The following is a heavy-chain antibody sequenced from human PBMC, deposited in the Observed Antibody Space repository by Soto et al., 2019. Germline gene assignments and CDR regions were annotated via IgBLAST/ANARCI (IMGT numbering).Heavy chain of an antibody. CDR3: VRDLIIVDTPGDDFDY. V-gene: IGHV3-74*01. CDR1: GFTFSNYW. D-gene: IGHD5-12*01. J-gene: IGHJ4*02. Sequence: EVQLVESGGGLVQPGGSLRLSCATSGFTFSNYWMHWVRQAPGKGLMWVARITPDGSYTSYADSVKGRFTISRDNAKSPLYLQMNGLSAEDTAIYYSVRDLIIVDTPGDDFDYWGQGTVVAVSS. CDR2: ITPDGSYT.